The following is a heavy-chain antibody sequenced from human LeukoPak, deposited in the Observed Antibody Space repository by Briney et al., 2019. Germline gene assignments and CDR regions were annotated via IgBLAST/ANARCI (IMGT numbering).Heavy chain of an antibody. Sequence: ASVKVSCKASGYTFTGYYMHWVRQAPGQGLEWMGWINPNSGGTNYAQKFQGRVTMTRDTSISTAYMELTSLRSDGTAVYYCARGPNNWNDNDYYYYYMDVRGKGTTVTVSS. CDR1: GYTFTGYY. CDR2: INPNSGGT. V-gene: IGHV1-2*02. CDR3: ARGPNNWNDNDYYYYYMDV. J-gene: IGHJ6*03. D-gene: IGHD1-1*01.